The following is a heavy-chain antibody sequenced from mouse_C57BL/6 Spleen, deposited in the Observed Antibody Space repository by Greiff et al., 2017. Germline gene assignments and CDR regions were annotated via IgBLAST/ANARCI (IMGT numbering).Heavy chain of an antibody. CDR3: ARTAQAWYFDV. CDR2: IWSGGST. J-gene: IGHJ1*03. CDR1: GFSLTSYG. D-gene: IGHD3-2*02. Sequence: QVHVKQSGPGLVQPSQSLSITCTVSGFSLTSYGVHWVRQSPGKGLEWLGVIWSGGSTDYNAAFISSRSISKDNSKSQVFFKMNSLQADDTAIYYCARTAQAWYFDVWGTGTTVTVSS. V-gene: IGHV2-2*01.